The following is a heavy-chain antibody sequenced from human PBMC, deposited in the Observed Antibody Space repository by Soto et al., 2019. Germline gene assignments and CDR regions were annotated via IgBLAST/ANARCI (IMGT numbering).Heavy chain of an antibody. CDR3: ARVGPFYQLVFWSYGMDV. D-gene: IGHD6-6*01. CDR1: GFTFSSYA. V-gene: IGHV3-30-3*01. J-gene: IGHJ6*02. Sequence: QVQLVESGGGVVQPGRSLRLSCAASGFTFSSYAMHWVRQAPGKGLEWVAVISYDGSNKYYADSVKSRFTISRDNSKNTLYLQMNSLRAEDTAVYYCARVGPFYQLVFWSYGMDVWGQGTTVTVSS. CDR2: ISYDGSNK.